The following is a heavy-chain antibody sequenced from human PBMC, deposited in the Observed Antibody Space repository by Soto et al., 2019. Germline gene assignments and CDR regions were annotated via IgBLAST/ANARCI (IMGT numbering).Heavy chain of an antibody. D-gene: IGHD1-20*01. CDR2: ISASSSSI. CDR3: VRDAYNRDAFDI. CDR1: GFNFITFS. J-gene: IGHJ3*02. Sequence: DVQLVESGGGLVKPGGSLRLSCAASGFNFITFSMNWVRQAPGKGLEWVSSISASSSSIYYAESVEGRFTVSRDNAKNSLYLQMNSLTAEDTALYYCVRDAYNRDAFDIWGQGTTVTVSS. V-gene: IGHV3-21*01.